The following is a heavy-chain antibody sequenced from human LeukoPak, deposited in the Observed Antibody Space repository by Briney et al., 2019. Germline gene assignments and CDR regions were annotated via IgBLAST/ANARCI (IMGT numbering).Heavy chain of an antibody. CDR1: GFTFSSYW. Sequence: GSLRLSCAASGFTFSSYWMHWVRQAPGKGLVWVSRINSDGSSTSYADSVKGRFTISRDNAKNTLYLQMNSLRAEDTAVYYCARVRIVGATFFDYWGQGTLVTVSS. V-gene: IGHV3-74*01. J-gene: IGHJ4*02. CDR3: ARVRIVGATFFDY. CDR2: INSDGSST. D-gene: IGHD1-26*01.